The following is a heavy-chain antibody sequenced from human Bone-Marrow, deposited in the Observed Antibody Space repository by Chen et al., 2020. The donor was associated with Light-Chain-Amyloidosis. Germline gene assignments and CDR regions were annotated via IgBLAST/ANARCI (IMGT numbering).Heavy chain of an antibody. V-gene: IGHV3-23*04. D-gene: IGHD2-21*01. Sequence: EVQLVESGGDLVKLGGSLRLSCAASGFTFSSYAMSWVRQAPGKGLEWVSGISVSGGSTYYADSVKGRFTISRDNSKNTLYLQMNSLRAEDTAVYYCAKRPPYPSIYGMDVWGQGTTVTVSS. CDR3: AKRPPYPSIYGMDV. CDR2: ISVSGGST. J-gene: IGHJ6*02. CDR1: GFTFSSYA.